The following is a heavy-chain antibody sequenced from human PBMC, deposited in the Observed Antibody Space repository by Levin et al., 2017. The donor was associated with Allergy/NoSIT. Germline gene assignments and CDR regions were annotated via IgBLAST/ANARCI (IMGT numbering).Heavy chain of an antibody. J-gene: IGHJ6*02. CDR3: VKDNGYRSEGYYFYGLDV. CDR1: GFIFGDYA. V-gene: IGHV3-9*01. D-gene: IGHD5-24*01. Sequence: PGGSLRLSCEASGFIFGDYAMHWVRQAPGKGLEWVPGISWNGAHMGYADSVRGRFTISRDSAKNSLYLEMNSLRPEDTALYYCVKDNGYRSEGYYFYGLDVWGQGTTVTVSS. CDR2: ISWNGAHM.